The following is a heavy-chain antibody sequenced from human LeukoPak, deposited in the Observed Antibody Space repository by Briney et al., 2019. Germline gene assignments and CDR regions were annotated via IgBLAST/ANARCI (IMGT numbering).Heavy chain of an antibody. CDR3: ARVRYGVEIYYYYYMDV. D-gene: IGHD4-17*01. CDR2: ISVSGGST. J-gene: IGHJ6*03. V-gene: IGHV3-23*01. CDR1: GFTFSSYG. Sequence: GGSLRLSCAASGFTFSSYGMSWVRQAPGKGLEWVSAISVSGGSTYYADSVKGRFTISRDNSKNTLYLQMNSLRAEDTAVYYCARVRYGVEIYYYYYMDVWGKGTTVTVSS.